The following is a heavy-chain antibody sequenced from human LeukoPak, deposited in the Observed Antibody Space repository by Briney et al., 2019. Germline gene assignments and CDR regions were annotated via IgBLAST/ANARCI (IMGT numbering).Heavy chain of an antibody. D-gene: IGHD3-22*01. V-gene: IGHV1-2*06. CDR1: GYTFTGYY. CDR3: GRFDYYDDSSGYAGFYY. CDR2: INPNSGGT. J-gene: IGHJ4*02. Sequence: GASVKVSCKASGYTFTGYYMHWVRQAPGQGLEWMGRINPNSGGTNYAQKFQGRVTMTRDTSISPAYMELSRLRSDDNAVDYVGRFDYYDDSSGYAGFYYWGQGNLVTVSS.